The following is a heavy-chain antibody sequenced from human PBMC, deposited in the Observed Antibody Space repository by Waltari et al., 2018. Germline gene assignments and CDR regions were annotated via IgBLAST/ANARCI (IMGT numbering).Heavy chain of an antibody. CDR2: ISSSSSTI. J-gene: IGHJ4*02. CDR1: GFTFSSYS. CDR3: ASSRGVVVAATPLDY. D-gene: IGHD2-15*01. Sequence: EVQLVESGGGLVQPGGSLRLSCAASGFTFSSYSMNWVRQAPGKGLEWVSYISSSSSTIYYADSVKGRFPISRDNGKNSLYLQMNSLRAEDTAVYYCASSRGVVVAATPLDYWDQGTLVTVSS. V-gene: IGHV3-48*04.